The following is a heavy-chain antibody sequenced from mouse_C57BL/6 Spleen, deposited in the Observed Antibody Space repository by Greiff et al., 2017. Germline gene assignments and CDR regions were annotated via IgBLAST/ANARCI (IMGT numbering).Heavy chain of an antibody. CDR2: INPSSGYS. V-gene: IGHV1-4*01. J-gene: IGHJ4*01. CDR1: GYTFTSYT. CDR3: ARRGPGAMDY. Sequence: QVQLKQSGAELARPGASVKMSCKASGYTFTSYTMHWVKQRPGQGLEWIGYINPSSGYSKSNQKFKDKATLTAAKSSSTADMQLRSLTSEDSASYYSARRGPGAMDYWGQGTSVTVSS.